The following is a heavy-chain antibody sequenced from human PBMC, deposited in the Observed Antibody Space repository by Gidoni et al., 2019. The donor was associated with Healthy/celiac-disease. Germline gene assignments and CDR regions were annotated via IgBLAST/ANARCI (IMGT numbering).Heavy chain of an antibody. CDR3: ARGGWSVAENAFDI. D-gene: IGHD6-19*01. J-gene: IGHJ3*02. Sequence: EVQLVVSGGGLIQPGGSLRLSCAASGFTFSSNYMSWVRQAPGKGLEWVSVIYSGGSTYYADSVKGRFTISRDNSKNTLYLQMNSLRAEDTAVYYCARGGWSVAENAFDIWGQGTMVTVSS. V-gene: IGHV3-53*01. CDR1: GFTFSSNY. CDR2: IYSGGST.